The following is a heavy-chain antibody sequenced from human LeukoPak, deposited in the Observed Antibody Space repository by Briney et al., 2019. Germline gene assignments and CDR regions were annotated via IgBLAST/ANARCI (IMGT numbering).Heavy chain of an antibody. CDR3: ARDRISVAATETSFDY. J-gene: IGHJ4*02. D-gene: IGHD6-19*01. V-gene: IGHV3-21*01. Sequence: GGSLRLSCAASGFSFSSYSMNWVRQAPGKGLEWVSSISSSSSYIYYADSVKGRFTISRGNAKNSLYLQMNSLRAEDTAVYYCARDRISVAATETSFDYWGQGTLVTVSS. CDR1: GFSFSSYS. CDR2: ISSSSSYI.